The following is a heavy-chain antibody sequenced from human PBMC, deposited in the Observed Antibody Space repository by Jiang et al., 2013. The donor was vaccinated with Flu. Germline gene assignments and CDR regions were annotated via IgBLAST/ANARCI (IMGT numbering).Heavy chain of an antibody. CDR1: GDSFSSDNYY. J-gene: IGHJ4*02. CDR2: LLQWEH. Sequence: SLTCTVSGDSFSSDNYYWVWIRPAPREGAGVDWECLLQWEHLLQPPLKSRVTISVDTSKKQFSLRVTSVTAADTAVYYCARAQKYSGFELPYFDSWGPGTLVTVSS. CDR3: ARAQKYSGFELPYFDS. D-gene: IGHD5-12*01. V-gene: IGHV4-39*07.